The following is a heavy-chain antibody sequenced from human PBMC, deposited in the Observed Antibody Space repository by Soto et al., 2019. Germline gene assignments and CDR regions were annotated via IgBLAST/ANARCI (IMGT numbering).Heavy chain of an antibody. D-gene: IGHD3-22*01. J-gene: IGHJ5*02. CDR2: IYYSVST. V-gene: IGHV4-31*03. CDR1: GGSISSGGYY. CDR3: ARNGKVHSYDHSGLPFDP. Sequence: SETLSLTCTVSGGSISSGGYYWSWIRQHPGKGLEWIGYIYYSVSTYYNPSLKSRVTISVGTSKNQFSLKLGSVTAADTAVYFCARNGKVHSYDHSGLPFDPWGQGNLVTVSS.